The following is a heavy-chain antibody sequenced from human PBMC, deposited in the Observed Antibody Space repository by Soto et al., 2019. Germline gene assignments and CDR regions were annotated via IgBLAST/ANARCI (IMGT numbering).Heavy chain of an antibody. V-gene: IGHV3-33*01. D-gene: IGHD6-13*01. Sequence: SLRLSCAASGFTFSSYGMHWVRQAPGKGLEWVAVIWYDGSNKYYADSVKGRFTISRDNSRNTLYLQMNSLRAEDTAVYYCARVISVGTSYNWFDPWGQGTLVTVSS. CDR2: IWYDGSNK. CDR3: ARVISVGTSYNWFDP. J-gene: IGHJ5*02. CDR1: GFTFSSYG.